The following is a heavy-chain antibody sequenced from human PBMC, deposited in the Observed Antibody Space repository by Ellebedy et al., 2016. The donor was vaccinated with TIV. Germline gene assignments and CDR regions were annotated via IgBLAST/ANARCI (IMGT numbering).Heavy chain of an antibody. CDR3: EKSTVINPEGDAYDI. J-gene: IGHJ3*02. V-gene: IGHV3-21*06. Sequence: GESLKISCAASGFSFSTFGMNWVRQASGKGLEWVSSIDNRGSYVYYADSVKGRFPISRDTGKNSLYLHMNSLRAEDTAVYSCEKSTVINPEGDAYDIWGQGTMVTVSS. CDR2: IDNRGSYV. D-gene: IGHD1-14*01. CDR1: GFSFSTFG.